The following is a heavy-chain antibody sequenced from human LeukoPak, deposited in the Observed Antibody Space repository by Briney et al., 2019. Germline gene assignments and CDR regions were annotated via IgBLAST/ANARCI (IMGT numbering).Heavy chain of an antibody. CDR3: ARRWDSSGAYYYYYYMDV. J-gene: IGHJ6*03. V-gene: IGHV4-38-2*01. Sequence: SETLSLTCAVSGYSISSGYYWGWIRQPPGKGLEWIGGIYHSGSTYYNPSLKSRVTISVDTSKNQFSLKLSSVTAADTAVYYCARRWDSSGAYYYYYYMDVWGKGTTVTVSS. D-gene: IGHD3-22*01. CDR2: IYHSGST. CDR1: GYSISSGYY.